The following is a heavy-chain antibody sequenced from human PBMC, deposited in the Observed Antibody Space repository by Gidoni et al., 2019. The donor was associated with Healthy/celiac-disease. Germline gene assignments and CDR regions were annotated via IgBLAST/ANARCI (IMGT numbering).Heavy chain of an antibody. CDR2: LIPIFCTA. Sequence: QVQLVQSGAEVKKPGSSVKVSCKASGGTFSSYAISWVRQAPGQGLEWMGGLIPIFCTANYAQKFQGRVTITADESTSTAYMELSSLRSEDTAVYYCARDSVVRGSGLDYYYYIDVWGKGTTGTVSS. CDR3: ARDSVVRGSGLDYYYYIDV. D-gene: IGHD3-10*01. J-gene: IGHJ6*03. CDR1: GGTFSSYA. V-gene: IGHV1-69*01.